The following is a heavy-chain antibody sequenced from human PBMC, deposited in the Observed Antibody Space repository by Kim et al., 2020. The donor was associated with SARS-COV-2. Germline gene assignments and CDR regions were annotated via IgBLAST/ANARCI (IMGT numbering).Heavy chain of an antibody. V-gene: IGHV4-39*07. CDR3: AREYSSASVAKRSIGY. D-gene: IGHD6-6*01. J-gene: IGHJ4*01. CDR2: IYYSGST. CDR1: GGSISSSSYY. Sequence: SETLSLTCTVSGGSISSSSYYWGWIRQPPGKGLEWIGSIYYSGSTYYNPSLKSRVTISVDTSKNQFSLKLSSVTAADTAVYYCAREYSSASVAKRSIGYWGQGTLVTVSS.